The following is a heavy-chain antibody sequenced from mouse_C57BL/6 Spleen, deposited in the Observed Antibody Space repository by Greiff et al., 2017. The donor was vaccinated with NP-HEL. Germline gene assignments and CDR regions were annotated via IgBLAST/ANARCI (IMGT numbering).Heavy chain of an antibody. CDR2: IWRGGST. D-gene: IGHD4-1*02. V-gene: IGHV2-5*01. CDR1: GFSLTSYG. J-gene: IGHJ2*01. Sequence: QVQLKQSGPGLVQPSQSLSITCTVSGFSLTSYGVHWVRQSPGKGLEWLGVIWRGGSTDYNAAFMCRLSITKDNSQSQVFFKMNSLQADDTARYYCAISTGTGFDYWGQGTTLTVSS. CDR3: AISTGTGFDY.